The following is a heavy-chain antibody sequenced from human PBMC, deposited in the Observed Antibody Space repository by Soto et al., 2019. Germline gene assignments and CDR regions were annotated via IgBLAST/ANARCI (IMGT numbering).Heavy chain of an antibody. CDR2: IYPGDSDT. J-gene: IGHJ5*02. V-gene: IGHV5-51*01. Sequence: GESLKISCKGSGYSFTSYWIAWVRQMPGKGLECMGIIYPGDSDTRYSPSFQGQVTISADKSINTAYLQWSSLKASDSAIYYCARPFDTSGWYDHWGQGTLVTVSS. D-gene: IGHD6-25*01. CDR1: GYSFTSYW. CDR3: ARPFDTSGWYDH.